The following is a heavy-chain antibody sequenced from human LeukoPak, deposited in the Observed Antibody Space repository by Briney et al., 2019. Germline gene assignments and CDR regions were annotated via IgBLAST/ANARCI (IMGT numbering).Heavy chain of an antibody. CDR3: AREKSYGDYGPDYYYGMDV. D-gene: IGHD4-17*01. V-gene: IGHV4-34*01. Sequence: PSETLSLTCAVYGGSFSGYYWSWIRQPPGKGLEWIGEINHSGSTNYNPSLKSRVTISVDTSKNQFSLKLSSVTAADTAVYYCAREKSYGDYGPDYYYGMDVWGQGTTVTVSS. CDR2: INHSGST. CDR1: GGSFSGYY. J-gene: IGHJ6*02.